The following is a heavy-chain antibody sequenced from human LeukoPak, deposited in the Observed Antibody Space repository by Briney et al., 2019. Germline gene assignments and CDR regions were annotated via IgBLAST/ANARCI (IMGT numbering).Heavy chain of an antibody. CDR2: INSDGSRT. V-gene: IGHV3-74*01. D-gene: IGHD2-2*01. J-gene: IGHJ4*02. Sequence: GGSLRLSCAASGFTLSTYWMHWVRQGPGKGLVWVSCINSDGSRTTYADSVKGRFTISRDNAKNTLYLQMKSLRAEDTAVYYCARGETSSYDYWGQGTLVTVSS. CDR3: ARGETSSYDY. CDR1: GFTLSTYW.